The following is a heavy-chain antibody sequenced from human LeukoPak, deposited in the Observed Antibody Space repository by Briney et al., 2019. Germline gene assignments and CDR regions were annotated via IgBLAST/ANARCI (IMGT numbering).Heavy chain of an antibody. Sequence: ASETLSLTCAVYGGSFSGYYWSWIRQPPGKGLEWIGEINHSGSTNYNPSLKSRVTISVDTSKNQFSLKLSSVTAADTAVYYCARGQYYYDSSGYGTSPEGAFDIWGQGTMVTVSS. J-gene: IGHJ3*02. V-gene: IGHV4-34*01. D-gene: IGHD3-22*01. CDR3: ARGQYYYDSSGYGTSPEGAFDI. CDR2: INHSGST. CDR1: GGSFSGYY.